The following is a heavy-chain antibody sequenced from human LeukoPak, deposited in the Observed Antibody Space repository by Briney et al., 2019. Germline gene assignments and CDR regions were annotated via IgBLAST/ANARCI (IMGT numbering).Heavy chain of an antibody. CDR1: GFTVSSNY. V-gene: IGHV3-53*01. J-gene: IGHJ3*02. CDR3: ARDGSGSYYRAWAFDI. D-gene: IGHD3-10*01. CDR2: IYSGGST. Sequence: GGSLRLSCAASGFTVSSNYMSWVRQAPGKGLEWVSVIYSGGSTYYADSVKGRFTISRDNSKNTLYLQMNSLRAEDTAVYYCARDGSGSYYRAWAFDIWGQGTMVTVSS.